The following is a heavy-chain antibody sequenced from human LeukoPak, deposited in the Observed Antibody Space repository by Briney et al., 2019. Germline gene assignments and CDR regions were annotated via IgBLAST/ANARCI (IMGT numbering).Heavy chain of an antibody. CDR3: AKGSNGAFDY. V-gene: IGHV3-23*01. CDR1: GFTFSNYA. Sequence: PGGSLRLSCAASGFTFSNYAMTWVRQAPGKGLEWVSAISGSGGSTYYADSVKGRFTISRDNSKNTLYLQMNSLRAEDTAVYYCAKGSNGAFDYWGQGTLVTVSS. J-gene: IGHJ4*02. D-gene: IGHD2-8*01. CDR2: ISGSGGST.